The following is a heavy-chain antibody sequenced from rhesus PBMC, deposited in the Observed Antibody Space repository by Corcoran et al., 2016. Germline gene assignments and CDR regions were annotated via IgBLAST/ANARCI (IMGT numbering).Heavy chain of an antibody. Sequence: QVQLVQSGAEVKKPGSSVKVSCKASGYTFTDYYMHWVRQAPRQGLEWMGLINPYNGNTKYAQNVQGRVTMTRDTSTSTAYMELSSLRSEDTAVYYCARDSPYRDKYFDLWGPGTPITISS. CDR3: ARDSPYRDKYFDL. CDR1: GYTFTDYY. V-gene: IGHV1S2*01. D-gene: IGHD4-23*01. J-gene: IGHJ2*01. CDR2: INPYNGNT.